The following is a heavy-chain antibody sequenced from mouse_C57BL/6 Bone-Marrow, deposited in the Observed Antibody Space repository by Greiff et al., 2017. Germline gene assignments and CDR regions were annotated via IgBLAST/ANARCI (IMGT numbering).Heavy chain of an antibody. J-gene: IGHJ3*01. CDR3: ARDDYDYEGGPWFAY. CDR2: ISDGGSYT. D-gene: IGHD2-4*01. Sequence: EVQGVESGGGLVKPGGSLKLSCAASGFTFSSYAMSWVRQTPEKRLEWVATISDGGSYTYYPDNVKGRFTISRDNAKNNLYLQMSHLKSEDTAMYYCARDDYDYEGGPWFAYWGQGTLVTVSA. CDR1: GFTFSSYA. V-gene: IGHV5-4*01.